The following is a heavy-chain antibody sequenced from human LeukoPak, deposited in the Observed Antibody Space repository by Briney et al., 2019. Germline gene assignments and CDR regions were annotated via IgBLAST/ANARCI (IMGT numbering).Heavy chain of an antibody. CDR3: AKEGDISSSWYLSNYFDY. D-gene: IGHD6-13*01. J-gene: IGHJ4*02. CDR2: ISYDGSNT. Sequence: QPGRSLRLSCAASGFTFRAYGMHWVRQAPGKGLEWLAIISYDGSNTYYADSVKGRFTISRDNPKNTLYLQMDSLRAEDTAVYYCAKEGDISSSWYLSNYFDYWGQGTLVTVSS. V-gene: IGHV3-30*18. CDR1: GFTFRAYG.